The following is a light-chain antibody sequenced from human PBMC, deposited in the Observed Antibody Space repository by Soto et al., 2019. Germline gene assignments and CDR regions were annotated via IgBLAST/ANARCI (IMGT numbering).Light chain of an antibody. Sequence: EIVLTQSPGTLSLSPGERATLSCRASKSGYTDYIAWYQQKPGQAPRLLFYRASYRATGIPDRFSGSGSGTDFFLTISRLEPEDFAVYYCQKYGTSWTFGQGTKVEIK. J-gene: IGKJ1*01. CDR2: RAS. V-gene: IGKV3-20*01. CDR1: KSGYTDY. CDR3: QKYGTSWT.